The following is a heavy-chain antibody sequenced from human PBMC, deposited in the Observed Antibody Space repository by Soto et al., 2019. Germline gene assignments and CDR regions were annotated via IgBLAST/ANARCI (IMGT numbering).Heavy chain of an antibody. V-gene: IGHV3-33*01. J-gene: IGHJ4*02. CDR2: SWFDESDN. Sequence: QVQLVESGGGVVQPGTSLRLSCVASGFNFNTYGMHWVRQAPGKGLEWVAVSWFDESDNYYADSVKGRFTISRDSSKNTLYLHMNSLRDEDTAVYYCARNLRWEPQFDNWGQGTLVTVSS. CDR3: ARNLRWEPQFDN. D-gene: IGHD4-17*01. CDR1: GFNFNTYG.